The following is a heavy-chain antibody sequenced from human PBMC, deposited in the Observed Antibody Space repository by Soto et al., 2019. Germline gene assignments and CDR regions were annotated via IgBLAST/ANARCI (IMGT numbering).Heavy chain of an antibody. J-gene: IGHJ5*02. Sequence: LRLSCAASGFTFGNYAMNWVRQAPGKGLEWVSGISGSGGSTYYTDSVKGRFTISRDNSKNTLYLQMNSLRAEDTAIYYCAKDGARSSVNWFDTWGQGTLVTVSS. V-gene: IGHV3-23*01. CDR2: ISGSGGST. D-gene: IGHD6-19*01. CDR3: AKDGARSSVNWFDT. CDR1: GFTFGNYA.